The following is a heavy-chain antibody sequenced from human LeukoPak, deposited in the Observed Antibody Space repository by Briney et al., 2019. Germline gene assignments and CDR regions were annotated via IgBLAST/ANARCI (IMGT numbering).Heavy chain of an antibody. J-gene: IGHJ6*04. CDR2: ISYDGSNK. CDR3: AKDIAPRLGSSFLMDV. Sequence: GGSLRLSCAASGFTVSSNYMSWVRQAPGKRLEWVAVISYDGSNKYYADSVKGRFTISRDNSKNTLYLQMNSLRAEDTAVYYCAKDIAPRLGSSFLMDVWGKGTTVTVSS. D-gene: IGHD6-13*01. V-gene: IGHV3-30*18. CDR1: GFTVSSNY.